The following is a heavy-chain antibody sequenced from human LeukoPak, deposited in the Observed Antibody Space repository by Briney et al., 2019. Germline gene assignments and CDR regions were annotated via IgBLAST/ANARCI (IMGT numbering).Heavy chain of an antibody. D-gene: IGHD3-3*01. CDR3: AKGLYYDKYYFDY. Sequence: GGSLRLSCAASGFTVNSNYMSWVRQAPGKGLEWVSAFYSGGTTYYADSVKGRFTISRDNSKNTLYLQMNSLRAEDTAVYYCAKGLYYDKYYFDYWGQGTLVTVSS. V-gene: IGHV3-53*01. CDR2: FYSGGTT. J-gene: IGHJ4*02. CDR1: GFTVNSNY.